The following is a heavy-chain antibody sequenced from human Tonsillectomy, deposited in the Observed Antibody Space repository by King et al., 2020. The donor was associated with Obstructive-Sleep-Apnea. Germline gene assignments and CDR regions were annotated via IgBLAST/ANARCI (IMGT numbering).Heavy chain of an antibody. CDR2: ISYTSDNI. J-gene: IGHJ1*01. Sequence: VQLVESGGGLVKPGGSLRLSCAASGFTFSDYYMAWIRQAPGKGLDYISHISYTSDNIYYADSVKGRFTISRDNAQNSLSLQMNSLRAEDTAVYYCARELMTGSGGSLQQWGQGPLVTVSS. CDR3: ARELMTGSGGSLQQ. D-gene: IGHD3-9*01. CDR1: GFTFSDYY. V-gene: IGHV3-11*01.